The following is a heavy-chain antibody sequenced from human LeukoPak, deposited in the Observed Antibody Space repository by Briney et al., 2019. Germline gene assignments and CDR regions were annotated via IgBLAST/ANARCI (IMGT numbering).Heavy chain of an antibody. CDR1: GGTFSSYA. Sequence: SARVSCKASGGTFSSYAISWVRQAPGQGLEWMGRIIPILGIANYAQKFQGRVTITADKSTSTAYMELSSLRSEDTAVYYCARVGEGSIGYFDYWGQGTLVTVSS. V-gene: IGHV1-69*04. D-gene: IGHD1-26*01. CDR2: IIPILGIA. J-gene: IGHJ4*02. CDR3: ARVGEGSIGYFDY.